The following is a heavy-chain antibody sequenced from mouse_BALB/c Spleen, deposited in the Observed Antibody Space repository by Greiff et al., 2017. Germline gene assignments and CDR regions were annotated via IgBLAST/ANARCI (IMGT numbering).Heavy chain of an antibody. CDR2: INPSTGYT. CDR3: AREGGNYGAWFAY. J-gene: IGHJ3*01. V-gene: IGHV1-7*01. D-gene: IGHD2-1*01. Sequence: QVQLQQSGAELAKPGASVKMSCKASGYTFTSYWMHWVNQRPGQGLEWIGYINPSTGYTEYNQKFKDKATLTADKSSSTAYMQLSSLTSEDSAVYYCAREGGNYGAWFAYWGQGTLVTVSA. CDR1: GYTFTSYW.